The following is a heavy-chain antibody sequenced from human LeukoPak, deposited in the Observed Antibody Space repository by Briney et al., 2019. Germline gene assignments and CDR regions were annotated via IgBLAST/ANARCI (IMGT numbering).Heavy chain of an antibody. CDR2: ISAYNGNT. Sequence: GASVKVSCKASGYTFTSYGISWVRQAPGQGLEWMGWISAYNGNTNYAQKLQGRVTMTTDTSTSTAYMELRSLRSDDTAVYYCARACHIVGATTYYYGMDVWGQGTTVTVSS. D-gene: IGHD1-26*01. V-gene: IGHV1-18*01. CDR1: GYTFTSYG. J-gene: IGHJ6*02. CDR3: ARACHIVGATTYYYGMDV.